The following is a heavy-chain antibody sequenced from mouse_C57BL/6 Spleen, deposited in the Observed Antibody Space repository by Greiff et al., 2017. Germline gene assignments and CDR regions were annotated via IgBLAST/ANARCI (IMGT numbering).Heavy chain of an antibody. J-gene: IGHJ2*01. CDR1: GFTFSDYY. Sequence: EVHLVESEGGLVQPGSSMKLSCTASGFTFSDYYMAWVRQVPEKGLEWVANINYDGSSTYYLDSLKSRFIISRDNAKNILYLQMSSLKSEDTATYYCARGYYGSSYFDYWGQGTTLTVSS. CDR2: INYDGSST. D-gene: IGHD1-1*01. V-gene: IGHV5-16*01. CDR3: ARGYYGSSYFDY.